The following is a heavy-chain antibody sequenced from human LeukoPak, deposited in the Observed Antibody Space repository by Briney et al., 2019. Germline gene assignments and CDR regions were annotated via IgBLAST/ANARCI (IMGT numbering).Heavy chain of an antibody. CDR1: GFTFSSYG. Sequence: PGGSLRLSCAASGFTFSSYGXHWVXQAPGXGLEWVAVISYDGNNKYYADSVKGRFTTSRDNSKNTLFLQMNSLRIEDTAVYYCAKVFEVRGARRPKDYWGQGTLVIVSS. CDR3: AKVFEVRGARRPKDY. D-gene: IGHD3-10*01. J-gene: IGHJ4*02. CDR2: ISYDGNNK. V-gene: IGHV3-30*18.